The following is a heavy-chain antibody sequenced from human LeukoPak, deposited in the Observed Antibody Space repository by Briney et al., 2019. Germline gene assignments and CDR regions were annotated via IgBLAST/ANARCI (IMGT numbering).Heavy chain of an antibody. CDR2: TNSDGSSS. CDR1: GFSFSSYW. D-gene: IGHD1-14*01. J-gene: IGHJ2*01. CDR3: ARPLEGTGGNWYFDL. V-gene: IGHV3-74*01. Sequence: GGSLRLSCAASGFSFSSYWMHWVRQVPGKGLVWVSRTNSDGSSSTYADSVKGRFTISRDSAKNTLYLQMNSLRAEDTAVYYCARPLEGTGGNWYFDLWGRGTLVTVSS.